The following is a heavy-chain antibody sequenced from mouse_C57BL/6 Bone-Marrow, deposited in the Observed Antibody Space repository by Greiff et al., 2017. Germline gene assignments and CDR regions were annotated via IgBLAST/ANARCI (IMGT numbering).Heavy chain of an antibody. Sequence: EVMLVESGGGLVKPGGSLKLSCAASGFTFSDYGMHWVRQAPEKGLAWVAYISSGSSTIYYAYTVKGRFTISRDNAKNTLFLQMTSLRSEDTAMYYCARNNGSSFRYFDVWGTGTTVTVSS. J-gene: IGHJ1*03. CDR2: ISSGSSTI. CDR3: ARNNGSSFRYFDV. V-gene: IGHV5-17*01. CDR1: GFTFSDYG. D-gene: IGHD1-1*01.